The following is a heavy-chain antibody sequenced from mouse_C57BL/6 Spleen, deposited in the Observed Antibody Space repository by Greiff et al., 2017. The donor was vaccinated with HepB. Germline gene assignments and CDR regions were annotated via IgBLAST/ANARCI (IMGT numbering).Heavy chain of an antibody. Sequence: EVHLVESGGDLVKPGGSLKLSCAASGFTFSSYGMSWVRQTPDKRLEWVATISSGGSYTYYPDSVKGRFTISRDNAKNTLYLQMSSLKSEDTAMYYCARHPNYGSSYVYYAMDYWGQGTSVTVSS. V-gene: IGHV5-6*01. CDR1: GFTFSSYG. J-gene: IGHJ4*01. CDR2: ISSGGSYT. D-gene: IGHD1-1*01. CDR3: ARHPNYGSSYVYYAMDY.